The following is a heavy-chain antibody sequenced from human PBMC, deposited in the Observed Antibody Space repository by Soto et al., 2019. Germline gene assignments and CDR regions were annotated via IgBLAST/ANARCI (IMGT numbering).Heavy chain of an antibody. CDR1: GFTFSSYA. Sequence: GGSLRLSCAASGFTFSSYAMHWVRQAPGKGLEYVSAISSNGGSTYYANSVKGRFTISRDNSKNTLYLQMGSLRAEDTAVYYCAREHYYGSGTWYSGQATLVTVSS. D-gene: IGHD3-10*01. CDR3: AREHYYGSGTWY. J-gene: IGHJ4*02. CDR2: ISSNGGST. V-gene: IGHV3-64*01.